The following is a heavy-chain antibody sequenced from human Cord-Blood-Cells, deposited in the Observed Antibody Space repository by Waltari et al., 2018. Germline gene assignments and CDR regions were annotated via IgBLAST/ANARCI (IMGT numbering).Heavy chain of an antibody. J-gene: IGHJ4*02. CDR3: ARGGLGIDRLDY. Sequence: QVQLQQWGAGLLKPSETLSLTCTVYGGSFSGYYWSWIRQPPGKGLEWIGEINHSGSTNYNPSLKSRVTISVDTSKNQFSLKRSSVTAADTAVYYCARGGLGIDRLDYWGQGTLVTVSS. CDR1: GGSFSGYY. D-gene: IGHD7-27*01. CDR2: INHSGST. V-gene: IGHV4-34*01.